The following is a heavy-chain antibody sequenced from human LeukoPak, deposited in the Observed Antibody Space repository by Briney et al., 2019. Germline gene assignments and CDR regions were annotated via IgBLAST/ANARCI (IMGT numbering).Heavy chain of an antibody. D-gene: IGHD2-15*01. CDR3: ARAVGPFDY. V-gene: IGHV3-33*01. CDR1: GFTFSTYG. CDR2: IWYDGSNK. Sequence: GGSLRLSCAASGFTFSTYGMHWVRQAPGKGLEWVSVIWYDGSNKYYADSVKGRFTTSRDNSKNTLYLQMNSLRVEDTAVYYCARAVGPFDYWGQGTLVTVSS. J-gene: IGHJ4*02.